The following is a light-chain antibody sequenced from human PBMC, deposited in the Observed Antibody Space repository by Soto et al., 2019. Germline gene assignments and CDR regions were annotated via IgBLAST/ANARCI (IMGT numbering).Light chain of an antibody. CDR2: GAS. CDR3: QQYNNWPPT. J-gene: IGKJ5*01. V-gene: IGKV3-15*01. CDR1: QSVSGN. Sequence: EIVMPQSPATLSVSPGVRATLSCRASQSVSGNLAWYQQKPGQAPRLLIYGASTRATGIPARFSGSGSGTDFTLTISSLQSEDFALYYCQQYNNWPPTFGQGTRLEIK.